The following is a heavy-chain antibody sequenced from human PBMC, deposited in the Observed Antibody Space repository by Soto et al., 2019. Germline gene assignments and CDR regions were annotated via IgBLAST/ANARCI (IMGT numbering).Heavy chain of an antibody. D-gene: IGHD2-21*02. CDR2: IYYSGST. CDR3: ARLRVCGGDCYSGLVDY. CDR1: GGSISSSSYY. Sequence: SETLSLTCTVSGGSISSSSYYWGWIRQPPGKGLEWIGSIYYSGSTYYNPSLKSRVTISVDTSKNQFSLKLSSVTAADTAVYYCARLRVCGGDCYSGLVDYWGQGTLVTVSS. J-gene: IGHJ4*02. V-gene: IGHV4-39*01.